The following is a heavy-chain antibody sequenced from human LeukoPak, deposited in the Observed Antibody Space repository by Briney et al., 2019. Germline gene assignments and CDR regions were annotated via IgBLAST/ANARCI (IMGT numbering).Heavy chain of an antibody. Sequence: GESLKISCKGSGYSFTSYWIGWVRQMPGKGLEWMGIIYPDDSDTRYSPSFQGQVTISADKSISTAYLQWSSLKASDTAMYYCATGLGYCSGGSCYGDAFDIWGQGTMVTVSS. V-gene: IGHV5-51*01. CDR2: IYPDDSDT. CDR3: ATGLGYCSGGSCYGDAFDI. D-gene: IGHD2-15*01. J-gene: IGHJ3*02. CDR1: GYSFTSYW.